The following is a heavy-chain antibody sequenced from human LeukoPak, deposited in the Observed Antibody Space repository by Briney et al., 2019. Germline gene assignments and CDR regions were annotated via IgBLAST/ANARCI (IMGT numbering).Heavy chain of an antibody. CDR2: TSDTGGST. CDR1: GFPFSGYG. J-gene: IGHJ4*02. CDR3: AKDRDHDQYYFDY. Sequence: GGSLRLSCAASGFPFSGYGMSWVRQAPGKGLEWVSATSDTGGSTYYADSVKGRFTISRDNSKNTLYLHMSSLRAEDTAVYYCAKDRDHDQYYFDYWGQGTLVTVSS. V-gene: IGHV3-23*01.